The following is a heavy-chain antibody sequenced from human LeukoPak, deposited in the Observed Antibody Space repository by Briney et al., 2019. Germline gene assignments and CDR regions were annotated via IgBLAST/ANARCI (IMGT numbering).Heavy chain of an antibody. Sequence: PGGSLRLSCAASGFTFSSYAMSWVRQAPGKGLEWVSAISGSGGSTYYADSVKGRFTISRDNSKNTLYLQMNSLRAEDTAVYYCAKVPFTMVRGVIIRWFDPWGRGTLVTVSS. V-gene: IGHV3-23*01. D-gene: IGHD3-10*01. J-gene: IGHJ5*02. CDR3: AKVPFTMVRGVIIRWFDP. CDR2: ISGSGGST. CDR1: GFTFSSYA.